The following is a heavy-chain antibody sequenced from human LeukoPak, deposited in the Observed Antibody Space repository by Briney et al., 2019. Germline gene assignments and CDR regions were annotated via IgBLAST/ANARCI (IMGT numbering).Heavy chain of an antibody. D-gene: IGHD6-19*01. CDR2: INSDGSST. CDR1: GFTFSSSW. J-gene: IGHJ4*02. V-gene: IGHV3-74*01. Sequence: GGSLRLSCAVSGFTFSSSWMHWVRQSPGKGLVWVSRINSDGSSTSHADSVKGRFTISRDNAKNTLYLQMNSLRAEDTAVYYCARGAVAGNFDYWGQGTLATVSS. CDR3: ARGAVAGNFDY.